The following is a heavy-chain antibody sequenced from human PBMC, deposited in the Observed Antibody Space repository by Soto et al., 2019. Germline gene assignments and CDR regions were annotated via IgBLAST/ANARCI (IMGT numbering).Heavy chain of an antibody. V-gene: IGHV3-7*01. Sequence: EVQLVESGGGLVQPGGSLRLSCAASGFTFSSYWMSWVRQAPGKGLEWVANIKQDGSEKYYVDSVKGRFTISRDNAKNSLYLQMNSLRAEDTAVYYCASVRCSGGSCYFSDYFDYWGQGTLVTVSS. J-gene: IGHJ4*02. CDR3: ASVRCSGGSCYFSDYFDY. D-gene: IGHD2-15*01. CDR1: GFTFSSYW. CDR2: IKQDGSEK.